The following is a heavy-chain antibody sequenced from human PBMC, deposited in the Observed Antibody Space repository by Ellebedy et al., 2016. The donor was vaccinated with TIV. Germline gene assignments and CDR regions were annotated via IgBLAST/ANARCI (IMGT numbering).Heavy chain of an antibody. Sequence: GESLKISXAASGFTFSSSVMSWVRQTPRKGLEWVSAISSSGGSTYYADSVKGRFTISRDNSKNTLSLHMNSLRVDDTAVYYCARGFGGATFYWGQGTLGTVSS. V-gene: IGHV3-23*01. CDR3: ARGFGGATFY. CDR1: GFTFSSSV. CDR2: ISSSGGST. J-gene: IGHJ4*02. D-gene: IGHD1-26*01.